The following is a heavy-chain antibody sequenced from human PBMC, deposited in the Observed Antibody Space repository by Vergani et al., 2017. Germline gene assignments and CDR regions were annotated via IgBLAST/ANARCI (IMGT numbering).Heavy chain of an antibody. V-gene: IGHV3-23*01. CDR1: VFTFSSYA. J-gene: IGHJ4*02. Sequence: EVQLLESGGNLIQPGGSLRLSCGASVFTFSSYAMTWVRLAPGKGLQWVSAISGSGGNTFYTDSVKGRFTISRDNSKDTLYLQMNSLRAEYTAVYYCARDGWAEYQLLPFDYWGQGTLVTVSS. CDR3: ARDGWAEYQLLPFDY. D-gene: IGHD2-2*01. CDR2: ISGSGGNT.